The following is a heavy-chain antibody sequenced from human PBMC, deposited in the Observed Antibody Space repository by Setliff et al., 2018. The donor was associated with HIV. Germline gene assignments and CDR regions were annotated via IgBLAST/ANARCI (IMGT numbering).Heavy chain of an antibody. CDR3: ARGAGFDF. Sequence: VASVKVSCKASGYTFTGYYVHWVRQAPGQGPEWMGWINPNSGDTNYAQKFQGRVSMTRDTSIFTAYMELSRLRSDDTAVYYCARGAGFDFWGQGTLVTVSS. CDR1: GYTFTGYY. D-gene: IGHD3-16*01. CDR2: INPNSGDT. J-gene: IGHJ4*02. V-gene: IGHV1-2*02.